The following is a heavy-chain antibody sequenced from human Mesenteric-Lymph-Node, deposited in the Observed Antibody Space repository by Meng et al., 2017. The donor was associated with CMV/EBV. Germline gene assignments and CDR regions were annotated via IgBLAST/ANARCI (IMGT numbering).Heavy chain of an antibody. Sequence: GESLKISCVGSGFIFNSYEMNWVRQAPGKGLEWLSYINYIGNAKYSADSVGGRFTISRDNAKKSLSLQMNSLRAADTAVYYCATDYSLGAGPNWGQGTLVTVSS. CDR2: INYIGNAK. CDR3: ATDYSLGAGPN. CDR1: GFIFNSYE. J-gene: IGHJ4*02. V-gene: IGHV3-48*03. D-gene: IGHD4-11*01.